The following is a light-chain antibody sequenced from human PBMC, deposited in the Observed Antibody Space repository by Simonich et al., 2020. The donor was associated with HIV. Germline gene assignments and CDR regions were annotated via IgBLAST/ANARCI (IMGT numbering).Light chain of an antibody. J-gene: IGLJ3*02. CDR3: SSYTSSSTWV. CDR1: SSDVGGYDY. CDR2: DVS. Sequence: QSALTQPASVSGSPGQSISISCIGTSSDVGGYDYVSWYQQHPGKAPKLMIYDVSHRPSGVSNRFSGSKSGNTASLTISGLQAEDEADYYCSSYTSSSTWVFGGGTKLTVL. V-gene: IGLV2-14*03.